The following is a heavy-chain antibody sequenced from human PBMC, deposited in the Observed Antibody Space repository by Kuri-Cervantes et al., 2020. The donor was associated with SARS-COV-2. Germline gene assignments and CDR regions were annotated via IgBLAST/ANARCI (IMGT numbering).Heavy chain of an antibody. J-gene: IGHJ4*02. CDR2: INTNTENP. V-gene: IGHV7-4-1*02. Sequence: ASVKVSCKASGYTFTSYYMHWVRQAPGQGLEWMGWINTNTENPTYAQGFTGRFVFSLDTSVSTAYLQISSLKAEDTAVYYCAREGNRLGLLSPQSRGYFDDWGQGTLVTVSS. CDR3: AREGNRLGLLSPQSRGYFDD. CDR1: GYTFTSYY. D-gene: IGHD3-3*01.